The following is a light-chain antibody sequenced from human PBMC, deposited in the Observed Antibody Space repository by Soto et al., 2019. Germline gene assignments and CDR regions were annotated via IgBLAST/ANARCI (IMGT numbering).Light chain of an antibody. Sequence: QSALTQPPSASGSPGQSVTITCSGTSSDVGEENYVSWYQQHPGKVPKLILYEVSKRPSGVPDRFSGCRAGNRASLTVSGLQDGDEAYYYCSSVAGSPVVFRGGTQLTV. CDR2: EVS. CDR3: SSVAGSPVV. CDR1: SSDVGEENY. V-gene: IGLV2-8*01. J-gene: IGLJ2*01.